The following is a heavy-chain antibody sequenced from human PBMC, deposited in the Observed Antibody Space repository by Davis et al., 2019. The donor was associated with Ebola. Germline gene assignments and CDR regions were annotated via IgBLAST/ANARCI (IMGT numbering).Heavy chain of an antibody. CDR1: GFTFADYY. J-gene: IGHJ4*02. V-gene: IGHV3-11*04. D-gene: IGHD3-3*01. CDR2: ISNRDGTI. CDR3: ARAGRITIFGVANFDY. Sequence: GESLKISCAASGFTFADYYMSWIRQAPGEGLEWVSYISNRDGTIFYADSVKGRFTISRDNVKNSLFLQMNSLRAEDTAVYYCARAGRITIFGVANFDYWGQGALVTVSS.